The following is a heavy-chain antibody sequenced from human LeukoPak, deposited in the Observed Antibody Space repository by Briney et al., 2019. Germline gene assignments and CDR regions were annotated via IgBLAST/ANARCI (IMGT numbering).Heavy chain of an antibody. CDR2: IYYSGST. Sequence: PSETLSLTCTVSGGSISSSSYYWGWIRQPPGKGLEWIGSIYYSGSTYYNPSLKSRVTISVDTSKNQFSLKLSSVTAADTAVYYCARCIALRVARAGYYYGMDVWGQGTTDTVSS. J-gene: IGHJ6*02. V-gene: IGHV4-39*01. CDR3: ARCIALRVARAGYYYGMDV. CDR1: GGSISSSSYY. D-gene: IGHD6-13*01.